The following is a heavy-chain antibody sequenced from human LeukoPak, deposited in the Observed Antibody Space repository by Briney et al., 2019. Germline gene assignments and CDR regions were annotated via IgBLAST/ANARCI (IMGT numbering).Heavy chain of an antibody. CDR1: GFTFSHYS. D-gene: IGHD4-23*01. Sequence: PGLSLRLSCAASGFTFSHYSMSWVRQAPGKGLEWVSSIRSDSRYIYYADSLKGRFTISRDNAKNSLYLQMNSLRAEDTAVYYCATDYAGNSLWYYYGLGVWGQGTTVTVSS. V-gene: IGHV3-21*01. J-gene: IGHJ6*02. CDR2: IRSDSRYI. CDR3: ATDYAGNSLWYYYGLGV.